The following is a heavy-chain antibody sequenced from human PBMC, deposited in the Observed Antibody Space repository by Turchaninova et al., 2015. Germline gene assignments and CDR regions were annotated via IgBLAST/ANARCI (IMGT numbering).Heavy chain of an antibody. V-gene: IGHV1-2*06. CDR2: NNCHSGGT. CDR3: AREVPSSSWSYFDY. Sequence: QVQLVQSGAEVENPGAPVKVSCKASGYTFTPYNMHWGRQAPGQGLEGMGRNNCHSGGTNNAQKFQGTVTMTRDTSISTAYMELRRLRSDDTAVYYCAREVPSSSWSYFDYWGQGTLVTVSS. D-gene: IGHD6-13*01. CDR1: GYTFTPYN. J-gene: IGHJ4*02.